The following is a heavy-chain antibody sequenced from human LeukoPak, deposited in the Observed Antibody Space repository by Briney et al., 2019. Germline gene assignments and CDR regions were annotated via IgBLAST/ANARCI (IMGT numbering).Heavy chain of an antibody. Sequence: GESLKISCKGSGYSFTSYWIGWVRQLPGKGLEWMGIIYPGDSDTRYSPSFQGQVTISADKPISTAYLQWSSLKASDTAMYYCARQFPRDAFDIWGQGTMVTVSS. CDR1: GYSFTSYW. CDR2: IYPGDSDT. V-gene: IGHV5-51*01. CDR3: ARQFPRDAFDI. J-gene: IGHJ3*02.